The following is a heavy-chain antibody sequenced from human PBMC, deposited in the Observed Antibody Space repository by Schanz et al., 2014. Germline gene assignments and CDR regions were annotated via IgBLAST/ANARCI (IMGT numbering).Heavy chain of an antibody. CDR1: SGSITSYY. J-gene: IGHJ5*01. V-gene: IGHV4-4*07. CDR2: IFASGSP. D-gene: IGHD6-25*01. Sequence: QVQLQESGPGLVKPSETLSLRCTFSSGSITSYYGNWIRQPAGKGLEWIGRIFASGSPTYNPSLGSRVTMSVNTSKNQFPLTLTSVTAADTAVYYCATGGYGGNSWFDSWSQGTVVTVSS. CDR3: ATGGYGGNSWFDS.